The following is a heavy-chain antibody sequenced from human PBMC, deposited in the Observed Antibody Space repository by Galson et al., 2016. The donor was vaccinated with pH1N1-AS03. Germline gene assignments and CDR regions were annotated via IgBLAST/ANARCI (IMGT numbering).Heavy chain of an antibody. Sequence: SLRLSCAASGFTFDDYAMHWVRQVPWKGLEWVSGISWNSGSTAYVDSAKGRFTISKDNAKNSLYLQMNSLRADDTASYYCAVSGAPGIAAAGRWLDYRGQGTMVTVSS. D-gene: IGHD6-13*01. CDR1: GFTFDDYA. J-gene: IGHJ3*01. V-gene: IGHV3-9*01. CDR2: ISWNSGST. CDR3: AVSGAPGIAAAGRWLDY.